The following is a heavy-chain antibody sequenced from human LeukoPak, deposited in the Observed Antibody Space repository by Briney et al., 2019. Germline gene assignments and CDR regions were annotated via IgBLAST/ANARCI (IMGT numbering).Heavy chain of an antibody. CDR2: TSSDLNVK. D-gene: IGHD3-10*01. Sequence: QPGGSLRLSCAASGFTFRNYVIHWVRQAPGKGLEWVAVTSSDLNVKLYADSVKGRFTISRDNSRSTPYLQMNSLRPEDTAIYYCAREGYYGSGSPPSLYFDYWGQGTLVTVSS. CDR3: AREGYYGSGSPPSLYFDY. CDR1: GFTFRNYV. V-gene: IGHV3-30-3*01. J-gene: IGHJ4*02.